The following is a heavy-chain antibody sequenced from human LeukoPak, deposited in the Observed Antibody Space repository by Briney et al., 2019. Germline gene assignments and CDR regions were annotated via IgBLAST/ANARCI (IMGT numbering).Heavy chain of an antibody. CDR3: AREASSATTWGRWFDP. Sequence: ASVKVSCKASGYTFTSYGISWVRQAPGQGLEWMGWISAYNGNTNYAQKLQGRVTMTTDTSTSTAYMELRSLRSDDTAVYYCAREASSATTWGRWFDPWGQGTLVTVSS. D-gene: IGHD4-17*01. J-gene: IGHJ5*02. V-gene: IGHV1-18*01. CDR1: GYTFTSYG. CDR2: ISAYNGNT.